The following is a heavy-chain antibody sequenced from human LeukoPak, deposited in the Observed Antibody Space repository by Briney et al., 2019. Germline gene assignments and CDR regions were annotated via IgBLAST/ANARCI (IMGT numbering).Heavy chain of an antibody. Sequence: SETLSLTCSVSGGSISSYYWSWIRQSPGQGLEWIGSIYHSGSTNYNPSLKSRVTISVDTYKNQFSLKLSSVTAADTAVYYWASYSGSLLDYWGQGILVTVSS. J-gene: IGHJ4*02. V-gene: IGHV4-59*01. D-gene: IGHD1-26*01. CDR1: GGSISSYY. CDR3: ASYSGSLLDY. CDR2: IYHSGST.